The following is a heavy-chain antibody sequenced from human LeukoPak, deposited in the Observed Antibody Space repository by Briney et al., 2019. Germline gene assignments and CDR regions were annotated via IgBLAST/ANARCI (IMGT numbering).Heavy chain of an antibody. CDR2: ISSSGSTI. CDR3: ARAGWFEELFRAFDI. D-gene: IGHD3-10*01. J-gene: IGHJ3*02. Sequence: PGGSLRLSCAASGFTFSSYEMNWVRQAPGKGLEWVSYISSSGSTIYYADSVKGRLTISRDNAKNSLYLQMNSLRAEDTAVYYCARAGWFEELFRAFDIWGQGTMVTVSS. CDR1: GFTFSSYE. V-gene: IGHV3-48*03.